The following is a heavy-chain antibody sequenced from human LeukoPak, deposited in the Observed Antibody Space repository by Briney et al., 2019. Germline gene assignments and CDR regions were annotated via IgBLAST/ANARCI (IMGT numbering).Heavy chain of an antibody. V-gene: IGHV4-59*01. CDR1: AGSISSYY. D-gene: IGHD3/OR15-3a*01. J-gene: IGHJ4*02. CDR3: ARGRPDFRTNFYTFFVDS. Sequence: SETLSPTCTVSAGSISSYYWTWSRQPPGKGLERIGHIYYSGSTNYNPSLKSRVAISLDTSKNQFSLKLSSVTAADTAIYYCARGRPDFRTNFYTFFVDSWGRGTLVTVSS. CDR2: IYYSGST.